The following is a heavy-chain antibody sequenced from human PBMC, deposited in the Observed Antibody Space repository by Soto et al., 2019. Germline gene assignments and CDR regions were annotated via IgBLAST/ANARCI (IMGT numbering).Heavy chain of an antibody. V-gene: IGHV3-33*01. CDR3: ARVGYTSGWNPFDY. D-gene: IGHD6-19*01. CDR1: GFTFSSYG. J-gene: IGHJ4*02. CDR2: IWYDGSNK. Sequence: QVQLVESGGGVVQPGRSLRLSCAASGFTFSSYGMHWVRQAPGKGLEWVAFIWYDGSNKYYADSVKGRFTISRDNSNNMLYLQMNSLRAEDTAVYYCARVGYTSGWNPFDYWGQGTLVTVSS.